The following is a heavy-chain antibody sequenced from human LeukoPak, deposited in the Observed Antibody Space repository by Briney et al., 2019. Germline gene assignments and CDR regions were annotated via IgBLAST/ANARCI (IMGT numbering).Heavy chain of an antibody. CDR2: ITGSGGST. J-gene: IGHJ4*02. V-gene: IGHV3-23*01. CDR3: ARDERLLSFLK. CDR1: GFTFSSYD. Sequence: GGSLRLSCAASGFTFSSYDINWVRQAPGKGLEWVSGITGSGGSTYYADSVKGRFTISRDNSKNTLYLQMNSLRAEDTAIYYCARDERLLSFLKWGQGTLVTVSS. D-gene: IGHD3-3*01.